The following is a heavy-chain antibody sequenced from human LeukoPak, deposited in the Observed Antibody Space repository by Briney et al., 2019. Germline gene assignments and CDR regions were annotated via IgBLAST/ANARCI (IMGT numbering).Heavy chain of an antibody. D-gene: IGHD1-26*01. J-gene: IGHJ4*02. V-gene: IGHV3-23*01. CDR1: GFTFSIYA. CDR2: LSGTGDST. CDR3: AKGQGVVGATTRGYFDY. Sequence: KAGGSLRLSCAASGFTFSIYAMSWVRQAPGKGLEWVSTLSGTGDSTYNADSVKGRFTISRDNSKNTLYLQMNSLRADDTAVYYCAKGQGVVGATTRGYFDYWGQGTLVSVSS.